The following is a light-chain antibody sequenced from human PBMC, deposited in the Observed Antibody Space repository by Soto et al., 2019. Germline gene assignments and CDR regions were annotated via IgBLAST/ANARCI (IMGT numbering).Light chain of an antibody. CDR2: GNS. CDR3: QSYDTSLSGSGVV. J-gene: IGLJ2*01. V-gene: IGLV1-40*01. CDR1: SSNIGAGYD. Sequence: QYVLTQPPSVSGAPGQRVTISCTGSSSNIGAGYDVHWYQQLPGTAPKLLIYGNSNRPSGVPDRLSGSKSGTSASLAITGLQAEDEADYYCQSYDTSLSGSGVVFGGGTKLTVL.